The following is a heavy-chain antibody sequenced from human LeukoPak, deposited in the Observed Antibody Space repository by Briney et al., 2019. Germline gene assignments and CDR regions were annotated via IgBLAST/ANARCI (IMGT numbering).Heavy chain of an antibody. V-gene: IGHV3-23*01. Sequence: GGSLRLPCAASGFTFSSYAMSWVRQAPGKGLEWVSAISGSGGSTYYADSVKGRFTISRDNSKNTLYLQMNSLRAEDTAVYYCAKVMGVVPAASVDVWGKGTTVTVSS. CDR2: ISGSGGST. CDR3: AKVMGVVPAASVDV. J-gene: IGHJ6*04. CDR1: GFTFSSYA. D-gene: IGHD2-2*01.